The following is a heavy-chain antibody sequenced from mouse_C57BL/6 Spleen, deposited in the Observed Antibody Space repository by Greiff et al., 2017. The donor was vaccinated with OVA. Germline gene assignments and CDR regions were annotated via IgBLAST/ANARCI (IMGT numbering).Heavy chain of an antibody. CDR2: INPYNGGT. V-gene: IGHV1-19*01. Sequence: EVQLQQSGPVLVKPGASVKMSCKASGYTFTDYYMNWVKQSHGKSLEWIGVINPYNGGTSYNQTFKGKATLTVDKSSSTAYMELNSLTSEDSAVYYCAGGDYAMDYWGQGTSVTVSS. CDR1: GYTFTDYY. CDR3: AGGDYAMDY. J-gene: IGHJ4*01.